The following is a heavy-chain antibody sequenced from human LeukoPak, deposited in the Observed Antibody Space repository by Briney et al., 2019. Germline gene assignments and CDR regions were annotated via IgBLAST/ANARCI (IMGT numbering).Heavy chain of an antibody. D-gene: IGHD2-15*01. J-gene: IGHJ4*02. V-gene: IGHV4-39*01. CDR3: ARPSTQRFGWPREGFYFDY. CDR1: GGSISSYY. CDR2: IYYSGST. Sequence: SETLSLTCTVSGGSISSYYWSWIRQPPGKGLEWIGSIYYSGSTYYNPSLKSRVTISVDTSKNQFSLKLSSVTAADTAVYYCARPSTQRFGWPREGFYFDYWGQGTLVTVSS.